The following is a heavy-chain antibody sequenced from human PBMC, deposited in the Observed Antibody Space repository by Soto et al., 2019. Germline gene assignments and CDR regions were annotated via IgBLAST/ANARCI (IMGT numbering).Heavy chain of an antibody. J-gene: IGHJ3*02. Sequence: TSETLSLTCTVSGGSISSYYWSWIRQPPGKGLEWIGYIYYSGSTNYNPSLKSRVTISVDTSKNQFSLKLSSVTAADTAVYYCARLKPSGDAFDIWGQGTMVTVSS. CDR1: GGSISSYY. CDR3: ARLKPSGDAFDI. D-gene: IGHD3-10*01. CDR2: IYYSGST. V-gene: IGHV4-59*01.